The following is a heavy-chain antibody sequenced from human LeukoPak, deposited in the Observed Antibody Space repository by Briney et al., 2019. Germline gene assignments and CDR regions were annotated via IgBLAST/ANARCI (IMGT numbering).Heavy chain of an antibody. CDR3: AKLGGGVTVTGLRYFDY. CDR2: IGSSGSTT. Sequence: PGGSLRLSCAASGFTFSNYGLSWVRQAPGKGLEWVSGIGSSGSTTYYADSVKGRFTISRDNSKNTLYLQMNSLRAEDTAVYYCAKLGGGVTVTGLRYFDYWGQGTLVTVSS. J-gene: IGHJ4*02. V-gene: IGHV3-23*01. CDR1: GFTFSNYG. D-gene: IGHD6-19*01.